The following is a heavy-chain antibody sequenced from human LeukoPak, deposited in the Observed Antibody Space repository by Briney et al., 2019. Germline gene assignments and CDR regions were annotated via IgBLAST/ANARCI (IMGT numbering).Heavy chain of an antibody. V-gene: IGHV3-33*06. Sequence: GGSLRLSCAASGFTFSSYGMHWVRQAPGKGLEWVALIWFDGTYEYYADSVKGRSTISRDNSNKTLYLQMNSLRDEDTAVYYCAKERDYAEDMDVWGKGTTVTVSS. J-gene: IGHJ6*03. D-gene: IGHD4-17*01. CDR2: IWFDGTYE. CDR1: GFTFSSYG. CDR3: AKERDYAEDMDV.